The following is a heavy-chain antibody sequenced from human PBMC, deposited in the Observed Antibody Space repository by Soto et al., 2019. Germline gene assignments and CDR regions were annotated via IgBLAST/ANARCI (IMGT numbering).Heavy chain of an antibody. Sequence: QVQLVQSGAEVKKPGASVKVSCKASGYTFTSYAMHWVRQAPGQRLGWIGRINAGNGKTKYSQKFQGRVTITGDTSASLANMELSSLRSEDTAVYYCARTSGYYFFDYWGQGTVVTVSS. CDR3: ARTSGYYFFDY. CDR2: INAGNGKT. J-gene: IGHJ4*02. CDR1: GYTFTSYA. D-gene: IGHD3-3*01. V-gene: IGHV1-3*01.